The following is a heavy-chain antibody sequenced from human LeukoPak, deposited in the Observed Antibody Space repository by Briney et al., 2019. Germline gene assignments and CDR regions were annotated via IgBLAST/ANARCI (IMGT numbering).Heavy chain of an antibody. J-gene: IGHJ4*02. CDR1: GGSVSSGSYY. D-gene: IGHD5-18*01. Sequence: PSETLSLTCTVSGGSVSSGSYYWSWIRQPPGKGVEWIGYIYYSGSTNYNPSLKSRVTISVDTSKNQFSLKLSSVTAADTAVYYCALQQGVSGYSYGTIDYWGQGTLVTVSS. CDR2: IYYSGST. CDR3: ALQQGVSGYSYGTIDY. V-gene: IGHV4-61*01.